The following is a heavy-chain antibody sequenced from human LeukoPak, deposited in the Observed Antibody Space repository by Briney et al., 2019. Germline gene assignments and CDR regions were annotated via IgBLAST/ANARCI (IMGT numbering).Heavy chain of an antibody. CDR1: GGSFSGYY. CDR3: ARDPIAVAGKGNFDY. J-gene: IGHJ4*02. D-gene: IGHD6-19*01. V-gene: IGHV4-34*01. Sequence: SETLSLTCAVYGGSFSGYYWSWIRQPPGKGLEWIGSIYYSGSTYYNPSLKSRVTISVDTSKNQFSLKLSSVTAADTAVYYCARDPIAVAGKGNFDYWGQGTLVTVSS. CDR2: IYYSGST.